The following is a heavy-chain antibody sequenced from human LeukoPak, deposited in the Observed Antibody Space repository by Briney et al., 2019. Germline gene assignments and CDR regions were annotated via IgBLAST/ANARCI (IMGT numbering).Heavy chain of an antibody. D-gene: IGHD2-15*01. CDR2: ISSSGSTI. Sequence: GGSLRLSCAASGFTFSSYEMNWVRQAPGKGLEWVSYISSSGSTIYYADSVKGRFTISRDNAKNSLYLQMNSLRAEDTAVYYCARGSERIRPAGAFDIWGQGTMVTVFS. V-gene: IGHV3-48*03. CDR1: GFTFSSYE. CDR3: ARGSERIRPAGAFDI. J-gene: IGHJ3*02.